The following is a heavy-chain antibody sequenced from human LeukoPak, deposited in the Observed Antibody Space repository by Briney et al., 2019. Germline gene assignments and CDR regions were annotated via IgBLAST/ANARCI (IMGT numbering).Heavy chain of an antibody. V-gene: IGHV1-2*04. J-gene: IGHJ3*01. CDR2: MDPHSGGT. CDR1: GYTLTGYY. D-gene: IGHD1-26*01. Sequence: ASVKVSCKASGYTLTGYYMHWVRQAPGQGLEWMGWMDPHSGGTSYAQKFQGWVTIARDTSINTAYMERSRLRSDDTPGCYLAREGGGSWSEAFDFWGRATMVSVCS. CDR3: AREGGGSWSEAFDF.